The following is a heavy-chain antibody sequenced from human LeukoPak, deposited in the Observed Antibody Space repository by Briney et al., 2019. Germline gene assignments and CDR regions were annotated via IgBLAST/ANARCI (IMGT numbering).Heavy chain of an antibody. CDR1: GFTFSSYD. J-gene: IGHJ4*02. CDR3: ARGLSVAARFDY. V-gene: IGHV3-13*01. D-gene: IGHD2-15*01. CDR2: IGTAGEI. Sequence: GGSLRLSCAASGFTFSSYDIHWVRQATGKGLEWVSGIGTAGEIYYPGSVKGRFTISRENAKNSLYLQMNSLRAGDTAVYYCARGLSVAARFDYWGQGTLVTVSS.